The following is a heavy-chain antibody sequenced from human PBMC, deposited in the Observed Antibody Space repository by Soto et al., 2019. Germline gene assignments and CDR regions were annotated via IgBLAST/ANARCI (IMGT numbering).Heavy chain of an antibody. J-gene: IGHJ6*02. D-gene: IGHD1-26*01. CDR3: ARGVVGDYYYYGRDV. CDR2: ISAYNGNT. CDR1: GYTFTSYG. Sequence: GAAGKVSCTASGYTFTSYGISWVRPAPGQGLEWMGWISAYNGNTNYAQKLQGRVTMTTDTSTSTAYMELRSLRSDVMAVYYCARGVVGDYYYYGRDVWGQGTTVTVSS. V-gene: IGHV1-18*03.